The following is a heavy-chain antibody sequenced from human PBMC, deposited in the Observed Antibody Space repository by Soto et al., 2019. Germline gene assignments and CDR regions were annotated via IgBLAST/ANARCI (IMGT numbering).Heavy chain of an antibody. J-gene: IGHJ4*02. CDR1: GGSFSGYY. V-gene: IGHV4-34*01. CDR3: ARGIDSGYDYGYFDY. CDR2: INHSGST. D-gene: IGHD5-12*01. Sequence: SETLSLTCAVYGGSFSGYYWSLIRQPPGKGLEWIGEINHSGSTNYNPSLKSRVTISVDTSKNQFSLKLSSVTAADTAVYYCARGIDSGYDYGYFDYWGQGTLVTVSS.